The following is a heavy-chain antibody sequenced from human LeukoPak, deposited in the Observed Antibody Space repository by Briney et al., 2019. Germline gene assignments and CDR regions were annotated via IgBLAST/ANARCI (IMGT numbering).Heavy chain of an antibody. Sequence: GGSLRLSCAASGFTFSSYGMHWVRQAPGKGLEWVAFIRYDGSNKYYADSVKGRFTISRDNSKNTLYLQMNSLRAEDTAVYYCAGYYDILTGYLDYWGQGTLVTVSS. CDR1: GFTFSSYG. CDR2: IRYDGSNK. D-gene: IGHD3-9*01. V-gene: IGHV3-30*02. J-gene: IGHJ4*02. CDR3: AGYYDILTGYLDY.